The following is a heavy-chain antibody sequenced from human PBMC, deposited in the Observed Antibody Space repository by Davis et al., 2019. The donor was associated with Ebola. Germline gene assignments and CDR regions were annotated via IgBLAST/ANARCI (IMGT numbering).Heavy chain of an antibody. CDR1: GGSISSYY. J-gene: IGHJ4*02. D-gene: IGHD5-18*01. CDR3: ARGRRYSYGPPRY. Sequence: SETLSLTCTVSGGSISSYYWSWIRQPPGKGLEWIGYIYYSGSTNYNPSLKSRVTISVDTSKNQSSLKLSSVTAADTAVYYCARGRRYSYGPPRYWGQGTLVTVSS. V-gene: IGHV4-59*12. CDR2: IYYSGST.